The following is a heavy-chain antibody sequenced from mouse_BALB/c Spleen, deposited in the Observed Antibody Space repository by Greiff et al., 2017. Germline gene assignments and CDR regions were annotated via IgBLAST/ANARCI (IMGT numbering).Heavy chain of an antibody. CDR1: GFSLTSYG. J-gene: IGHJ4*01. D-gene: IGHD1-1*01. Sequence: VHLVESGPGLVAPSQSLSITCTVSGFSLTSYGVHWVRQPPGKGLEWLGVIWAGGSTNYNSALMSRLSISKDNSKSQVFLKMNSLQTDDTAMYYCARDGDYYYGSSYVGAMDYWGQGTSVTVSS. CDR2: IWAGGST. V-gene: IGHV2-9*02. CDR3: ARDGDYYYGSSYVGAMDY.